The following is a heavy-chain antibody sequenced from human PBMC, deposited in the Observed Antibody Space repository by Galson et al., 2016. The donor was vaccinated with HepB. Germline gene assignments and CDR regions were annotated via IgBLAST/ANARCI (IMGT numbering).Heavy chain of an antibody. Sequence: ETLSLTCAVYGGSFSGYYWSWIRQPPGKGLERIGEINHSGSTNYNPSLKSRVTISVDTSKNQFSLKLSSVTAADTAVYYCAGSYSESYHYSDYWGQGTLVTVSS. CDR1: GGSFSGYY. V-gene: IGHV4-34*01. J-gene: IGHJ4*02. CDR3: AGSYSESYHYSDY. D-gene: IGHD1-26*01. CDR2: INHSGST.